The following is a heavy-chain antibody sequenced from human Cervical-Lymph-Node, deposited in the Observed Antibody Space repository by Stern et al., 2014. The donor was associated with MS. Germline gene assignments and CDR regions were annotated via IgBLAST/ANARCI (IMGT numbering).Heavy chain of an antibody. CDR2: INPNTGGT. J-gene: IGHJ6*02. CDR1: GYIFTGYY. D-gene: IGHD3-3*01. Sequence: VKVLESGAEVKKPGASVKVSCKTSGYIFTGYYIHWGRQAPGQGLEWMAWINPNTGGTKYAQKFQGRVTMSRYTSISTAYVELSSLTSDDTAVYYCARDQRGITIFGVVTDYYYLGMDVWGQGTTVTVSS. V-gene: IGHV1-2*02. CDR3: ARDQRGITIFGVVTDYYYLGMDV.